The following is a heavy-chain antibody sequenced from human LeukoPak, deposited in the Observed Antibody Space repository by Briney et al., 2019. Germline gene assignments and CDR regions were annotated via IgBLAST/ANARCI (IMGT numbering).Heavy chain of an antibody. J-gene: IGHJ3*02. D-gene: IGHD2-15*01. Sequence: ASVKVSCKASGGTFSSYTISWERQAPGQGLEWMGRIIPILGIANYAQKFQGRVTITADKSTSTAYMELSSLRSEDTAVYYCARDPAGGTDAFDIWGQGTMVTVSS. CDR3: ARDPAGGTDAFDI. CDR2: IIPILGIA. CDR1: GGTFSSYT. V-gene: IGHV1-69*04.